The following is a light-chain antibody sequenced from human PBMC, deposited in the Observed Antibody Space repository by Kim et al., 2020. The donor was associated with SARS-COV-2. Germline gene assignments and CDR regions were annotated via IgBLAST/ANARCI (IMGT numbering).Light chain of an antibody. J-gene: IGKJ5*01. CDR1: QGINTN. Sequence: SVGDGVTIACRASQGINTNFAWYQQKPGKAPKLLIYAASTLQSGVPSRFSGSGAGTEFTLTISSLQPEDIATYYCQQLNTYPRNTFGQGTRLEIK. V-gene: IGKV1-9*01. CDR3: QQLNTYPRNT. CDR2: AAS.